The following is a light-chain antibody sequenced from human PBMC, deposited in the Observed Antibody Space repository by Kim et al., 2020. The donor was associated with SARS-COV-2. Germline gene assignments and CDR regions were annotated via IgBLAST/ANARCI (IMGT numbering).Light chain of an antibody. V-gene: IGLV1-47*01. CDR3: AAWDDSLRGV. CDR1: TSNIGNNY. Sequence: PGQRVTISCSGRTSNIGNNYVSWYQQLPGMAPKRLIYKNDQRPSGVPDRFSGSKSGTSASLAISGLRSEDEADYYCAAWDDSLRGVFGGGTQLTVL. J-gene: IGLJ2*01. CDR2: KND.